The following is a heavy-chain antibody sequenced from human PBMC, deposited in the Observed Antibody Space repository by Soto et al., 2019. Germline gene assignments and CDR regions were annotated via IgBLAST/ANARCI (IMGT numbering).Heavy chain of an antibody. V-gene: IGHV1-18*01. J-gene: IGHJ6*02. CDR1: GYTFTSYV. D-gene: IGHD6-19*01. Sequence: QVQLVQSGAEVKKPGASVKVSCRASGYTFTSYVISWVRQAPAQGLEWMGWISAYNGNTNFAKKLQGRVTMTTDTSTSTAYMERRSLRSDDTAVYYCARVVATVAGPYGMDVWGQGTTVTVSS. CDR2: ISAYNGNT. CDR3: ARVVATVAGPYGMDV.